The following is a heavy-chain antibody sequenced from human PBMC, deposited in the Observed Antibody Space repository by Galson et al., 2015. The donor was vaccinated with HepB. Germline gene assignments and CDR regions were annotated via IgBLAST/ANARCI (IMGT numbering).Heavy chain of an antibody. J-gene: IGHJ4*02. Sequence: SCKASGYTFTGYYMHWVRQAPGQGPEWMGWINPNSGGTNYAQKFQGWVTMTRDTSISTAYMELSRLRSDDTAVYYCARDGGAHGLRPLGYWGQGTLVTVSS. D-gene: IGHD3-16*01. CDR3: ARDGGAHGLRPLGY. CDR2: INPNSGGT. CDR1: GYTFTGYY. V-gene: IGHV1-2*04.